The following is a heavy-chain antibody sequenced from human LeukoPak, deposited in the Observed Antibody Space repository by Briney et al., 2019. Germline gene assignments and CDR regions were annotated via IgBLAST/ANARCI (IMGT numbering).Heavy chain of an antibody. Sequence: SETLSLTCTVSGGSISSSSYYWGWIRQPPGKGLEWIGSIYYSGSTYYNPSLKSRVTISVDTSKNQFSLKLSSVTAADTAVYYCARDYGRPYYFDYWGQGTLVTVSS. J-gene: IGHJ4*02. CDR1: GGSISSSSYY. CDR2: IYYSGST. D-gene: IGHD4-17*01. CDR3: ARDYGRPYYFDY. V-gene: IGHV4-39*07.